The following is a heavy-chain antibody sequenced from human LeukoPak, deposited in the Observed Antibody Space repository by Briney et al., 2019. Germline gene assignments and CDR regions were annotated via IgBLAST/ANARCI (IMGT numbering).Heavy chain of an antibody. D-gene: IGHD1-26*01. CDR2: IWYDGTNK. CDR3: ARDPHYDAFDI. Sequence: PGGSLRLSCAASGFTFSNYGMHWVRQAPGKGLEGVAVIWYDGTNKYYADSVKGRFIISRDNSKNTLYLQMNSLRAEDTAVYYCARDPHYDAFDIWGQGTMVTVSS. V-gene: IGHV3-33*01. CDR1: GFTFSNYG. J-gene: IGHJ3*02.